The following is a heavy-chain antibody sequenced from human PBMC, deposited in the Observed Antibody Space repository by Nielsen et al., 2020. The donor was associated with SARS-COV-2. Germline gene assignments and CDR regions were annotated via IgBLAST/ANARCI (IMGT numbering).Heavy chain of an antibody. Sequence: SETLSLTCAVYGGSFSGYYWSWIRQPPGKGLEWIGEINHSGSTNYNPSLKSRVTISVDTSKNQFSLKLSSVTAADTAVYYCASGQLLLLYAFDIWGQGTMVTVSS. V-gene: IGHV4-34*01. CDR3: ASGQLLLLYAFDI. CDR1: GGSFSGYY. J-gene: IGHJ3*02. D-gene: IGHD2-2*01. CDR2: INHSGST.